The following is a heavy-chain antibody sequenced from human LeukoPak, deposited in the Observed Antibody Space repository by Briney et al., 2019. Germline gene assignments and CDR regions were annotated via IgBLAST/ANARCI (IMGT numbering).Heavy chain of an antibody. D-gene: IGHD4-17*01. J-gene: IGHJ4*02. CDR1: GFTFSSYA. CDR2: ISYDGSNK. CDR3: ARASGHYGDPNPLDY. Sequence: PGGSLRLSCAASGFTFSSYAMHWVRQAPGKGLEWVAVISYDGSNKYYADSVKGRFTISRGNSKNTLYLQMNSLRAEDTAVYYCARASGHYGDPNPLDYWGQGTLVTVSS. V-gene: IGHV3-30-3*01.